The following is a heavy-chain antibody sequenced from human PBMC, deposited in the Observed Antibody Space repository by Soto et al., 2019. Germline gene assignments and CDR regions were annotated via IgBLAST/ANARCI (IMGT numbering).Heavy chain of an antibody. Sequence: EVQLLESGGGLVQPGGSLRLSCAASGFTFSSYAMSWVRQAPGKGLEWVSAISGSGGSTYYADSVKGRFTISRDNSKNTLYLQMNSLRAEDTAIYYCAPYSGYRSLGYWGQGTLVTVSS. CDR2: ISGSGGST. CDR3: APYSGYRSLGY. D-gene: IGHD5-12*01. J-gene: IGHJ4*02. CDR1: GFTFSSYA. V-gene: IGHV3-23*01.